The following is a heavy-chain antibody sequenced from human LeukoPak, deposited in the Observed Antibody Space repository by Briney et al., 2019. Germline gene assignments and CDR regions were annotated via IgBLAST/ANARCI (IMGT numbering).Heavy chain of an antibody. CDR1: GFTFSSYY. V-gene: IGHV3-21*01. D-gene: IGHD2-15*01. CDR3: TRVTYADGGYFDY. CDR2: ISRSTNYT. J-gene: IGHJ4*02. Sequence: PGGSLRLSCAASGFTFSSYYMNWVRQAPGKGLEWVSSISRSTNYTYYIDSVKGRFTISRDNAKNSLYLQMNSPAADDTAVYYCTRVTYADGGYFDYWGQGTLVTVSS.